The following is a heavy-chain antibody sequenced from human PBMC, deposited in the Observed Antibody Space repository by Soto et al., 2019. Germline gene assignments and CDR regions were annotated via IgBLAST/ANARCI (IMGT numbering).Heavy chain of an antibody. D-gene: IGHD6-13*01. Sequence: QVQLVESGGGVVQPGRSLRLSCAASGFTFSSYGMHWVRQAPGKGLEWVAVIRYDGTNKYYAESVKGRFTISRYNSKNTLYLQMSSLRLDDTAVYYCARGIIAGPGRDYFDYWGQGTLVTVSS. CDR2: IRYDGTNK. J-gene: IGHJ4*02. V-gene: IGHV3-33*01. CDR3: ARGIIAGPGRDYFDY. CDR1: GFTFSSYG.